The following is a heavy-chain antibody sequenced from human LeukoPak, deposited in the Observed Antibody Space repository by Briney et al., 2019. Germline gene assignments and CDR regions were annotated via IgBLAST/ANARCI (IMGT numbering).Heavy chain of an antibody. V-gene: IGHV4-59*01. J-gene: IGHJ4*02. D-gene: IGHD6-19*01. CDR3: ARDLDNSGWYVFDY. CDR2: IYYSGST. Sequence: SETLSLICTVSGGSISSYYWSWIRQPPGKGLEWIGYIYYSGSTKYNPSLKSRVSISVDTSKNQFSLKLRSVTAADTAVYYCARDLDNSGWYVFDYWGRGNLVTVSS. CDR1: GGSISSYY.